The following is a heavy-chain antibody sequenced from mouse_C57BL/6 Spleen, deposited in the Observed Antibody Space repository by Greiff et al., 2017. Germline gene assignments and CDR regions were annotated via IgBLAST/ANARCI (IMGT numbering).Heavy chain of an antibody. CDR1: GFNIKDYY. Sequence: EVQLQQSGAELVRPGASVKLSCTASGFNIKDYYMHWVKQRPEQGLEWIGRIDPEDGDTEYAPKFQGKATMTADTSSNTAYLQLSSLTSEDTAVYYCTKVYYYGSSYAMDYWGQGTSVTVSS. V-gene: IGHV14-1*01. CDR2: IDPEDGDT. J-gene: IGHJ4*01. D-gene: IGHD1-1*01. CDR3: TKVYYYGSSYAMDY.